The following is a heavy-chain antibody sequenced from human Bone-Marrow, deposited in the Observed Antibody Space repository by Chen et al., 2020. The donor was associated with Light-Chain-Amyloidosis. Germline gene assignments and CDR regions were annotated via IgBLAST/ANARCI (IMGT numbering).Heavy chain of an antibody. CDR2: VFPSDGST. CDR3: VRDNHAFDV. V-gene: IGHV1-46*01. CDR1: GYIFTTFY. Sequence: QVQLVQSGAEVKKPGASVKVSCKASGYIFTTFYMHWVRQAPGQGLEWMGMVFPSDGSTSYAQEFQDRVTMTSDTSTRTIYMDLSSLRSDDTAMYYCVRDNHAFDVWGHGTMVTVSS. J-gene: IGHJ3*01.